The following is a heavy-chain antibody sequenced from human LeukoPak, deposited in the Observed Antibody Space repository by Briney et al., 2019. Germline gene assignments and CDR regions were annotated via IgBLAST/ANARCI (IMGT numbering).Heavy chain of an antibody. CDR2: IYTSGST. Sequence: SQTLSLTCTVSGGSISSGSYYWSWIRQPAGKGLEWIGRIYTSGSTNYNPSLKSRVTISVDTSKNQFTLKLSSVTAADTAVYYCARGIVGAYNWFDPWGQGTLVTVSS. D-gene: IGHD1-26*01. CDR3: ARGIVGAYNWFDP. CDR1: GGSISSGSYY. J-gene: IGHJ5*02. V-gene: IGHV4-61*02.